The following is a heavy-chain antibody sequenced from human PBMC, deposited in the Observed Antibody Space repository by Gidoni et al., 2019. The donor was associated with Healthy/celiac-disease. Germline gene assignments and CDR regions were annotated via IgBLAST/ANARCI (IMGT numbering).Heavy chain of an antibody. D-gene: IGHD3-22*01. CDR3: AKSGPYFYYDSSGYRETDY. V-gene: IGHV3-23*01. Sequence: EVQLLESGGGLVQPGGSLRLSCSASVFPFISYAIGWVRQAPGKGLEWVSAISGSGGSTYYADSVKGRFTISRDNSKNTLYLQMNSLRAEDTAVYYCAKSGPYFYYDSSGYRETDYWGQGTLVTASS. CDR2: ISGSGGST. CDR1: VFPFISYA. J-gene: IGHJ4*02.